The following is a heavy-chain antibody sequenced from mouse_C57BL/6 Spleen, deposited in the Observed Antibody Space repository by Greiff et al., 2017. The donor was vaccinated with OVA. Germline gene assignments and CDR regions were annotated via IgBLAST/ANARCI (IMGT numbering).Heavy chain of an antibody. CDR1: GYTFTSYW. V-gene: IGHV1-69*01. CDR2: IDPSDSYT. D-gene: IGHD1-1*01. Sequence: QVQLKQPGAELVMPGASVKLSCKASGYTFTSYWMHWVKQRPGQGLEWIGEIDPSDSYTNYNQKFKGKSTLTVDKSSSTAYMQLSSLTSEDSAVYYCARSSYLYYFDYWGQGTTLTVSS. CDR3: ARSSYLYYFDY. J-gene: IGHJ2*01.